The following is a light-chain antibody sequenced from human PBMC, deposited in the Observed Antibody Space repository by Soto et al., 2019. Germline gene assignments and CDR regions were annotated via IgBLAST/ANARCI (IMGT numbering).Light chain of an antibody. CDR1: QSINSN. J-gene: IGKJ1*01. Sequence: EIVMTQSPATLSLSPGERATLSCRASQSINSNLAWYQQKPGQTPRLLIYGASTRATGIPARFSGSGSGTDFTLTISSLQSEAFAVYYCQQYNNWWTFGQGTKVEIK. V-gene: IGKV3-15*01. CDR2: GAS. CDR3: QQYNNWWT.